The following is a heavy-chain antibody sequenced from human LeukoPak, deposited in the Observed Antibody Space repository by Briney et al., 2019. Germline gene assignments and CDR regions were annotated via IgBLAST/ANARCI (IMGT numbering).Heavy chain of an antibody. CDR2: ISYVGTNK. Sequence: GGSLRLSCAASGFTLSNYGMHWVRQAPGKGLEWVAIISYVGTNKYYADSAKGRFTISRDNSKNTLYLQMNSLRAEDTAVYYCAKDQDTAMITPPTADYWGQGILVTVSS. CDR3: AKDQDTAMITPPTADY. CDR1: GFTLSNYG. J-gene: IGHJ4*02. V-gene: IGHV3-30*18. D-gene: IGHD5-18*01.